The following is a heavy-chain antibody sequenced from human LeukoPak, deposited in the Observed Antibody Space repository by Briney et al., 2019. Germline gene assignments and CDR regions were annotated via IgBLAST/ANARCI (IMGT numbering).Heavy chain of an antibody. V-gene: IGHV3-30*14. CDR1: GFTFSSYA. Sequence: GGSLRLSCAASGFTFSSYAMHWVRQAPGKGLEWVAVISYDGSNKYYADSVKGRFTISRDNSKNTLYLQMNSLRAEDTAVYYCARAQANWATYYFDYWGQGTLVTVSS. CDR3: ARAQANWATYYFDY. J-gene: IGHJ4*02. CDR2: ISYDGSNK. D-gene: IGHD7-27*01.